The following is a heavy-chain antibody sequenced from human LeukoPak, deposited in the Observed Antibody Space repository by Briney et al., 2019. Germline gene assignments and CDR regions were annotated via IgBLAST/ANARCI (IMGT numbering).Heavy chain of an antibody. Sequence: GGSLRVSCAASGFTFSSYAMSWVRQAPGTGLEWVSVISGGGGTTYYADSVKGRFTISRDNSKNTLYLQMNSLRAEDTAVYYCAKDSSGWDNWFDPWGQGTLVTVYS. V-gene: IGHV3-23*01. D-gene: IGHD6-19*01. CDR1: GFTFSSYA. CDR2: ISGGGGTT. CDR3: AKDSSGWDNWFDP. J-gene: IGHJ5*02.